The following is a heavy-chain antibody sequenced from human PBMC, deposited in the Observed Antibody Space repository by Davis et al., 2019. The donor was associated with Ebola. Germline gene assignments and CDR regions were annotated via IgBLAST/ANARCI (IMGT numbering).Heavy chain of an antibody. CDR3: AKLGGYDFWSGQHYMDV. CDR2: IGGSGTNI. J-gene: IGHJ6*03. CDR1: GFTFSTYA. Sequence: SCAASGFTFSTYAMSWLRQAPGKRLEWVSIIGGSGTNIYYADSVKGRFTISRDNPKNRLYLQMNSLRAEDTAVYYCAKLGGYDFWSGQHYMDVWGKGTTVTVSS. D-gene: IGHD3-3*01. V-gene: IGHV3-23*01.